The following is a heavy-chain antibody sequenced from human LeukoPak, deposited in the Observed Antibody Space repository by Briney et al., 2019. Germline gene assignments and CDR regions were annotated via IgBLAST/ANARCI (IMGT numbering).Heavy chain of an antibody. CDR2: IYTSGST. J-gene: IGHJ5*02. Sequence: PSQTLSLTCTVSGGSISSGSYYWSWIRQPAGKGLEWIGRIYTSGSTNYNPSLEGRVTISVDTSKNQFSLKLSSVTAADTAVYYCARGVSSGWYNWFDPWGQGTLVTVSS. V-gene: IGHV4-61*02. CDR1: GGSISSGSYY. D-gene: IGHD6-19*01. CDR3: ARGVSSGWYNWFDP.